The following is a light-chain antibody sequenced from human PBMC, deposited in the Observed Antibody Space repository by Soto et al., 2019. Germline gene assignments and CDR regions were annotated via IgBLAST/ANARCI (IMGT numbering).Light chain of an antibody. CDR3: QQYNSYYRT. J-gene: IGKJ2*02. CDR2: DVS. CDR1: QSVSSY. V-gene: IGKV3-11*01. Sequence: EIVLTQSPATLSLSPGERATLSCRASQSVSSYLAWYQQKPGQAPRLLIYDVSNRATGIPARFSGSGSGTDFTLTISSLQPDDFATYYCQQYNSYYRTFGQGTKVDIK.